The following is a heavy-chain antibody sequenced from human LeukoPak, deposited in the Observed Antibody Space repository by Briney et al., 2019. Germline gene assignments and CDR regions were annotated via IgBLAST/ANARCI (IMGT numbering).Heavy chain of an antibody. J-gene: IGHJ4*02. CDR1: GFTFSSYA. V-gene: IGHV3-23*01. CDR2: ISGSGGST. CDR3: AKFGLSRFDSNPTDY. D-gene: IGHD3-22*01. Sequence: GGSLRLSCAASGFTFSSYAMSGVRQAPGKGLEGVSAISGSGGSTYYADSVKGRFTISRDNSKNTLYLQMNSLRAEDTAVYYCAKFGLSRFDSNPTDYWGQGTLVTVSS.